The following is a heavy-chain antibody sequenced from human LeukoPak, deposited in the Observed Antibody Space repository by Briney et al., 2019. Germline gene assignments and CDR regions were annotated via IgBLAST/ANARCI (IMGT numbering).Heavy chain of an antibody. Sequence: QPGGSLRLSCAASGFTFSSYGMHWVRQAPGKGLEWVAFIRYDGSNKYYADSVKGRFTISRDNSKNTLYLQMNSLRAEDTAVYYCANDIDIVVAPAAIGYWGQGTLVTVSS. D-gene: IGHD2-2*02. V-gene: IGHV3-30*02. J-gene: IGHJ4*02. CDR1: GFTFSSYG. CDR2: IRYDGSNK. CDR3: ANDIDIVVAPAAIGY.